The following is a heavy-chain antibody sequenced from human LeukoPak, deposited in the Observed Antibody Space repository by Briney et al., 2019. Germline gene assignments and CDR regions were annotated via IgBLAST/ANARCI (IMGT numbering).Heavy chain of an antibody. CDR2: IHPGDSDT. Sequence: GESLKISCKGSGYSFTSYWIGWVRQMPGKGLEWMGIIHPGDSDTRYGPSFQGQVTISADTSISTAYLQWSSLKASDTAMYYCARLGDISGYYWFDPWGQGTLVTVSS. D-gene: IGHD3-22*01. J-gene: IGHJ5*02. V-gene: IGHV5-51*01. CDR3: ARLGDISGYYWFDP. CDR1: GYSFTSYW.